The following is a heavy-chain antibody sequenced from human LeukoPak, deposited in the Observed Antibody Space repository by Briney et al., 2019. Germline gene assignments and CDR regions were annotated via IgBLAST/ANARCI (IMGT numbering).Heavy chain of an antibody. CDR2: ISSNGGKT. CDR3: ARAKAVARTGGDNWFDP. V-gene: IGHV3-64*01. D-gene: IGHD6-19*01. Sequence: GGSLRLSCAASGFTFSSYDMHWVRQTPGKGLEYVSTISSNGGKTNYANSVKGRFTISRDNSKNTLYLQMGSLRADDVAVYYCARAKAVARTGGDNWFDPWGQGTLVTVSS. CDR1: GFTFSSYD. J-gene: IGHJ5*02.